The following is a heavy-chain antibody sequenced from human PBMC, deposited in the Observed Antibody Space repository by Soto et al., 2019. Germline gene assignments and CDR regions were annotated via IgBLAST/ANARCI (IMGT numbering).Heavy chain of an antibody. Sequence: KPSETLSLTCTVSGGSVSSGTYFWSWIRQAPGKRLEWIAYIYYSGSTNYNPSLKSRVTISVDTSKSQVSLTLTSVTAADTAIYYCARAPNYYYYGLDVWGPGTTVTVS. CDR3: ARAPNYYYYGLDV. J-gene: IGHJ6*02. CDR2: IYYSGST. V-gene: IGHV4-61*01. D-gene: IGHD3-10*01. CDR1: GGSVSSGTYF.